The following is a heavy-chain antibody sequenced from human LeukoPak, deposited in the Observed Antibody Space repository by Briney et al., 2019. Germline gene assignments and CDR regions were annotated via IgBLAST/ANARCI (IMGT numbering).Heavy chain of an antibody. CDR3: AREVVGATCAFDI. Sequence: KASETPSLTCTVSGGSISSGGYYWSWIRQHPGKGLEWIGYIYYSGSTNYNPSLKSRVTISVDTSKNQFSLKLSSVTAADTAVYYCAREVVGATCAFDIWGQGTMVTVSS. J-gene: IGHJ3*02. CDR2: IYYSGST. D-gene: IGHD1-26*01. CDR1: GGSISSGGYY. V-gene: IGHV4-61*08.